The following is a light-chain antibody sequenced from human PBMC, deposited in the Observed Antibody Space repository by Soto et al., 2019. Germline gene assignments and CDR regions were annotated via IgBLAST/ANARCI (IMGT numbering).Light chain of an antibody. Sequence: EIVVTQSPATLSLSPGERATLSCRASQSVSSYLAWYQQKPGQAPRLLIYDASNRATGIPVRFSGSGSGTDFTLTISSLEPEDYAVYYCQQRSNWQGATFGGGTKVEIK. J-gene: IGKJ4*01. CDR2: DAS. V-gene: IGKV3-11*01. CDR1: QSVSSY. CDR3: QQRSNWQGAT.